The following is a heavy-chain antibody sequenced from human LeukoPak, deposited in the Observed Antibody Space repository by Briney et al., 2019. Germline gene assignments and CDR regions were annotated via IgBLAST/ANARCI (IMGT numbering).Heavy chain of an antibody. CDR2: ISSSSSYI. J-gene: IGHJ4*02. CDR3: ARAEEYCSSTSCPTDY. Sequence: GGSLRLSCAASGFTFSSYSMNWVRQAPGKGLEWVSSISSSSSYIYYADSVKGRFTISRDNAKNSLYLQMNSLRAEDTAVYYCARAEEYCSSTSCPTDYWGQGTLVSVSS. D-gene: IGHD2-2*01. CDR1: GFTFSSYS. V-gene: IGHV3-21*01.